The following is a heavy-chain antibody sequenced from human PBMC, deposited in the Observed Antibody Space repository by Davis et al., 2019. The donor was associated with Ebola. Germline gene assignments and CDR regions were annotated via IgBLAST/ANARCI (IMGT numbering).Heavy chain of an antibody. Sequence: SETLSLTCGASGVSIGSRNFDWAWIRQPPGKGLEWIGSITDSGNTYYNPSLKSRLTLSVDTSKNQFSLELTSVTAADTAVYFCARNSAGVDFDQWGQGTLVTVSS. CDR2: ITDSGNT. V-gene: IGHV4-39*01. CDR3: ARNSAGVDFDQ. D-gene: IGHD2-21*01. CDR1: GVSIGSRNFD. J-gene: IGHJ4*02.